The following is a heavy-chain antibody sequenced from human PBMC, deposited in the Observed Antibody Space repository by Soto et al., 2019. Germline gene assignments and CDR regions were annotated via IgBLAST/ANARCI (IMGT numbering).Heavy chain of an antibody. D-gene: IGHD5-12*01. CDR2: IYYSGST. CDR1: GGSISSGGYY. V-gene: IGHV4-31*03. J-gene: IGHJ4*02. Sequence: QVQLQESGPGLVKPSQTLSLTCTVSGGSISSGGYYWSWIRQHPGKGLEWFGYIYYSGSTYYNPSLKSRVTISVDTSKNQFSLKLSSVTAADTAVYYCARAFVIVATYYYFDYWGQGTLVTVSS. CDR3: ARAFVIVATYYYFDY.